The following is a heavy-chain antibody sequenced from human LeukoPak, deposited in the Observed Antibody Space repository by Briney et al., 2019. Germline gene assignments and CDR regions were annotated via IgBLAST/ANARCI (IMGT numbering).Heavy chain of an antibody. CDR1: GFTFSSYG. V-gene: IGHV4-39*07. CDR3: ARAKEGYYYGSGSYLDAFDI. Sequence: GSLRLSCAASGFTFSSYGMSWIRQPPGKGLEWIGSIYYSGSTYYNPSLKSRVTISVDTSKNQFSLKLSSVTAADTAVYYCARAKEGYYYGSGSYLDAFDIWGQGTMVTVSS. D-gene: IGHD3-10*01. J-gene: IGHJ3*02. CDR2: IYYSGST.